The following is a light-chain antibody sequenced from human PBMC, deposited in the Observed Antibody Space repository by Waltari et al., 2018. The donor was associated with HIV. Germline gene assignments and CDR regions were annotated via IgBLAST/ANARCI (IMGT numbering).Light chain of an antibody. CDR3: QQDVSSPPIT. Sequence: EIVLTQSPGTLSLSPGERATLSCRASQSLSSNYLAWYQEKPGQAPRLLINAASSRASGIPDRFSGSGAGTDFTLTISRLEPEDFAVYYCQQDVSSPPITFGQGTRLEIK. CDR2: AAS. CDR1: QSLSSNY. V-gene: IGKV3-20*01. J-gene: IGKJ5*01.